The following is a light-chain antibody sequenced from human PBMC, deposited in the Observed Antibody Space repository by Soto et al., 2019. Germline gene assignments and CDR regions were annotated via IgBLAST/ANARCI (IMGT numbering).Light chain of an antibody. V-gene: IGKV1-39*01. J-gene: IGKJ5*01. CDR2: PAP. CDR1: QSTGSY. Sequence: DMHMTHHTSSLSAFVGDRIHSSCLATQSTGSYLSWHQKKPGIAPKVVIFPAPSSQSGVTSRLSGSGFGTELTLTISSLQHEDFAVYCCQQSYIIPVSFGQGTRLEIK. CDR3: QQSYIIPVS.